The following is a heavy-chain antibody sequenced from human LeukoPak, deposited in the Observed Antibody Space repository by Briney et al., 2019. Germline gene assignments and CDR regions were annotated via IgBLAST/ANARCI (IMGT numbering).Heavy chain of an antibody. J-gene: IGHJ4*02. V-gene: IGHV3-23*01. CDR2: ISGSGGTT. Sequence: GGSLRLSCAASGFTFSSYAMSWVRQAPGKGLEWVSAISGSGGTTYYADSVKGRFTISRDNSMNTLYLQMNSLRVEDTSVYYCAKLRRGEWRGRIDSWGQGTLVTVSS. CDR3: AKLRRGEWRGRIDS. CDR1: GFTFSSYA. D-gene: IGHD3-16*01.